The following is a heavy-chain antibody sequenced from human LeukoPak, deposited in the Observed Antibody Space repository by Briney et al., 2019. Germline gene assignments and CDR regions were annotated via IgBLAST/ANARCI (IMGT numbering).Heavy chain of an antibody. CDR3: AKDPIVGARGYYYMDV. Sequence: GGSLRLSCAASGFTFSSYSMNWVRQAPGKGLEWVAVIRYDGSNKYYADSVKGRFTISRDNSKNTLYLQMNSLRAEDTAVYYCAKDPIVGARGYYYMDVWGKGTTVTVSS. CDR2: IRYDGSNK. V-gene: IGHV3-30*02. J-gene: IGHJ6*03. CDR1: GFTFSSYS. D-gene: IGHD1-26*01.